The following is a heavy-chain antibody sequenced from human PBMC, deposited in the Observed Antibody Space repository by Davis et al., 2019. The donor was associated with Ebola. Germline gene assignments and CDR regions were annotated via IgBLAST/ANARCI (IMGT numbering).Heavy chain of an antibody. CDR3: TRSVWFARSVCDIDYGDYIDY. CDR1: GGTFSNYA. J-gene: IGHJ4*02. V-gene: IGHV1-8*02. D-gene: IGHD4-17*01. Sequence: ASVKVSCKPSGGTFSNYAINWVRQAPGQGLEWMGWKNPNSGNTGYAQKFQVRLSMTRNTPTNTAYMELSSLTSEDTAIYYCTRSVWFARSVCDIDYGDYIDYWGQGTPVTVSS. CDR2: KNPNSGNT.